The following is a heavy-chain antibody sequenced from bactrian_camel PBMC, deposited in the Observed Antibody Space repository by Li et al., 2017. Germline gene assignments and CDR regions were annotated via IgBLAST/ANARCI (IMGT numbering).Heavy chain of an antibody. CDR1: RYTYSMTRYC. V-gene: IGHV3S40*01. J-gene: IGHJ4*01. CDR3: MEGTSVSAFRPM. D-gene: IGHD3*01. Sequence: DVQLVESGGGSVQAGGSLRLSCAASRYTYSMTRYCMGWFRRSPGPDREGVATIYTDSGRTYYADSVMGRLTISRDNAKNMLYLQLNDLKTEDTAMYYCMEGTSVSAFRPMWGQGTQVTVS. CDR2: IYTDSGRT.